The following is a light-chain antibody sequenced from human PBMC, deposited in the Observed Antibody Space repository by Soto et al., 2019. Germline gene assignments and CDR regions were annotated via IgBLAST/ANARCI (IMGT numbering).Light chain of an antibody. V-gene: IGLV1-44*01. CDR3: AAWDDSLNGYV. CDR1: ISNIGSNT. J-gene: IGLJ1*01. Sequence: QSVLTQPPSSSGTPGQRVTISCSGSISNIGSNTVNWYQQLPGTAPKLLIYSNNQRPSGVPDRFSSSKSGTSASLAISGLQSEDEADYYCAAWDDSLNGYVFGTGTKVTV. CDR2: SNN.